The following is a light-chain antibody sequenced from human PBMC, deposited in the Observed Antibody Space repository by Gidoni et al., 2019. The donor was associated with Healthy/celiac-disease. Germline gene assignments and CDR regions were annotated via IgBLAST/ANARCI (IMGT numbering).Light chain of an antibody. V-gene: IGLV6-57*01. Sequence: NFMLTPPHSVSASPGQTVTISCTRSSGSIASNYVQWYQQRPGSSPTTVIYEDNQRPSGVPDRFSGSIDSSSNSASLTISGLKTEDEADYYCQSYDSSNHVVFGGGTKLTVL. J-gene: IGLJ2*01. CDR1: SGSIASNY. CDR3: QSYDSSNHVV. CDR2: EDN.